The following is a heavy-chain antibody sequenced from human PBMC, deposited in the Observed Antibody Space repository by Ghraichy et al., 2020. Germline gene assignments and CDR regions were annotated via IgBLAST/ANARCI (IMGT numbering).Heavy chain of an antibody. V-gene: IGHV4-31*03. CDR3: ARDRSMTTVTSRDAFDI. Sequence: SLNITCTVSGGSISSGGYYWSWIRQHPGKGLEWIGYIYYSGSTYYNPSLKSRVTISVDTSKNQFSLKLSSVTAADTAVYYCARDRSMTTVTSRDAFDIWGQGTMVTVSS. CDR1: GGSISSGGYY. CDR2: IYYSGST. D-gene: IGHD4-17*01. J-gene: IGHJ3*02.